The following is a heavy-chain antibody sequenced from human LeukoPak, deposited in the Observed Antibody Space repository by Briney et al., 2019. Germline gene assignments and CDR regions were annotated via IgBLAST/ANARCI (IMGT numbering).Heavy chain of an antibody. Sequence: GGSLRLSCAASKFTFSSYSMNWVCQAPGKGLEWVSYISSSSSTIYYADSVKGRFTISRDNAKNSLYLQMNSLRAEDTAVYYCAANDCSSTSCYSFWFDPWGQGTLVTVSS. V-gene: IGHV3-48*01. CDR1: KFTFSSYS. J-gene: IGHJ5*02. CDR3: AANDCSSTSCYSFWFDP. CDR2: ISSSSSTI. D-gene: IGHD2-2*02.